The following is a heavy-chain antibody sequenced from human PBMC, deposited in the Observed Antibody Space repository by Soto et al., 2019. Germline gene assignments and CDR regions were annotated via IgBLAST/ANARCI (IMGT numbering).Heavy chain of an antibody. CDR2: VYKSGGT. CDR1: GGSISSSTYY. CDR3: ARHHDAGYYFDY. Sequence: QLQLQESGPGLVKPSETLSLTCSVSGGSISSSTYYWVWIRQSPGKGLEWIGRVYKSGGTYYNPSLKSRVSMSVDTPNIQFSLKLNSVTAAATALYYCARHHDAGYYFDYWGQGILVTVSS. V-gene: IGHV4-39*01. J-gene: IGHJ4*02.